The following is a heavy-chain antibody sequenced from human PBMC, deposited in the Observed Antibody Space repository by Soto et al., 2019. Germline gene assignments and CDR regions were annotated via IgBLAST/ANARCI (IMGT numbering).Heavy chain of an antibody. Sequence: SETLSLTCTVSGGSISSGGYYWSWIRQHPGKGLEWIGYIYYSGSTYYNPSLKSRVTISVDTSKNQFSLKLSSVTAADTAVYYCARGPMYGMDVWGQGTTVTVSS. CDR1: GGSISSGGYY. J-gene: IGHJ6*02. CDR3: ARGPMYGMDV. CDR2: IYYSGST. V-gene: IGHV4-30-4*08.